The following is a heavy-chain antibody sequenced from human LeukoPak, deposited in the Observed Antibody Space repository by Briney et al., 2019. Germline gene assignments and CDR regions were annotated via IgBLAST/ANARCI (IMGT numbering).Heavy chain of an antibody. CDR3: ARDKNVDIVATISTFGWFDP. CDR1: GGTFSSYA. D-gene: IGHD5-12*01. J-gene: IGHJ5*02. Sequence: ASVKVSCKASGGTFSSYAISWVRQAPGQGLEWMGGIIPIFGTANYAQKFQGRVTITADESTSTACMELSSLRSEDTAVYYCARDKNVDIVATISTFGWFDPWGQGTLVTVSS. CDR2: IIPIFGTA. V-gene: IGHV1-69*13.